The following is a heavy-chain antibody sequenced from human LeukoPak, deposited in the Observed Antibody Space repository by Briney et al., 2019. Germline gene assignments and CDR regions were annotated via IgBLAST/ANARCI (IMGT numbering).Heavy chain of an antibody. CDR1: GGSISNDY. CDR2: IYYGGTT. CDR3: ARLGSSGYSGIDY. D-gene: IGHD3-22*01. J-gene: IGHJ4*02. V-gene: IGHV4-59*08. Sequence: TSETLSLTCTVSGGSISNDYWSWIRQPPGKGLEWIGYIYYGGTTDYNPSLKSRVIISLDTSKNQISLKLSSVTAADTAVYYCARLGSSGYSGIDYWGQGTLVTVSS.